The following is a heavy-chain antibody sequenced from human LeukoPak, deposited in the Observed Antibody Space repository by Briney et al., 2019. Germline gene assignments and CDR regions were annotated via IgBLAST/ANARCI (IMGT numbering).Heavy chain of an antibody. Sequence: SETLSLTCTVSGGSISSYYWSWIRQPPGKGLEWIGYIYYSGSTNYNPSLKSRVTISVDTSKNQFSLKLSSVTAADTAVYYCARDRLRGVYFDYLGQGTLVTVSS. J-gene: IGHJ4*02. CDR1: GGSISSYY. CDR2: IYYSGST. V-gene: IGHV4-59*01. CDR3: ARDRLRGVYFDY. D-gene: IGHD3-10*01.